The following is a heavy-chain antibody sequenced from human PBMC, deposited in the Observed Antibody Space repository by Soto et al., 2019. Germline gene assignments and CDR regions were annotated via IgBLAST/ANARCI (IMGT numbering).Heavy chain of an antibody. V-gene: IGHV3-15*01. Sequence: PGGSLRLSCAASGFTFSNAWMSWVRQAPGKGLEWVGRIKSKTDGGTTDYAAPVKGRFTISRDDSKNTLYLQMNSLKTEDTAVYYCTTGRDGYKDYFDYWGQGTLVTVSS. CDR1: GFTFSNAW. D-gene: IGHD5-12*01. CDR2: IKSKTDGGTT. CDR3: TTGRDGYKDYFDY. J-gene: IGHJ4*02.